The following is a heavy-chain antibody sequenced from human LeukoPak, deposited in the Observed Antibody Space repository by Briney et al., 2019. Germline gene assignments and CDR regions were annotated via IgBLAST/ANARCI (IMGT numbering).Heavy chain of an antibody. J-gene: IGHJ4*02. CDR3: AKRDYYGSGSSFDY. CDR1: GFTFSSYW. D-gene: IGHD3-10*01. Sequence: GGSLRLSCAASGFTFSSYWMHWVRHAPGKGLVWVSRINSDGSSTSYADSVKGRFTISRDNAKNTLYLQMNSLRAEDTAVYYCAKRDYYGSGSSFDYWGQGTLDTVSS. V-gene: IGHV3-74*01. CDR2: INSDGSST.